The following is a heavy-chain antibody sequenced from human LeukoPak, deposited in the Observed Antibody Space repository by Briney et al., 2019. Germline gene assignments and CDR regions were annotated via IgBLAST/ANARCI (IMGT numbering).Heavy chain of an antibody. D-gene: IGHD6-13*01. CDR1: GFTFTSRSA. V-gene: IGHV1-58*01. J-gene: IGHJ4*02. CDR2: IVVGSDNT. Sequence: GTSVKVSCKASGFTFTSRSAVQWVRQARGQRLEWIGWIVVGSDNTNYAQKFQERVTITRDMSTSTAYMELCSLRSEDTAVYYCAAPYSSTWFDYWGQGTLVTVSS. CDR3: AAPYSSTWFDY.